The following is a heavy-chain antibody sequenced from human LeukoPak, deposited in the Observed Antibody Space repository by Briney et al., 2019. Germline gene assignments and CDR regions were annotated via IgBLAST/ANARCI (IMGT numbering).Heavy chain of an antibody. CDR2: ISSSSSYI. CDR3: ARNYPPQWRSYGYFDY. V-gene: IGHV3-21*01. Sequence: PGGSLRLSCAASGFTFSSYSMNWVRQAPGKGLEWVSSISSSSSYIYYADSVKGRFTISRDNAKNSLYLQMNSLRAEDTAVYYCARNYPPQWRSYGYFDYWGQGTLVTVSS. J-gene: IGHJ4*02. CDR1: GFTFSSYS. D-gene: IGHD1-26*01.